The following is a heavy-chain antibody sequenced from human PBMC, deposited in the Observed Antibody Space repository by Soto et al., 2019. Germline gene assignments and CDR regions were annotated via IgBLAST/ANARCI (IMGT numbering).Heavy chain of an antibody. D-gene: IGHD2-2*02. CDR1: GFTFSSYA. CDR3: ARAVVPAAIYDAFDI. J-gene: IGHJ3*02. V-gene: IGHV3-30*04. CDR2: ISYDGSNK. Sequence: GGSLRLSCAASGFTFSSYAMHWVRQAPGKGLEWVAVISYDGSNKYYADSVKGRFTISRDNSKNTLYLQMNSLRAEDTAVYYCARAVVPAAIYDAFDIWGQGTMVTVSS.